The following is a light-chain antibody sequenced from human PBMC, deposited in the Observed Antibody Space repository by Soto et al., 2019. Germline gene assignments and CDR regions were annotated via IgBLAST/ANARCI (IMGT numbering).Light chain of an antibody. CDR1: SSDVGDYNY. CDR3: SSHTSSGARV. J-gene: IGLJ3*02. Sequence: QSALTQPASVSGSPGQSITISCTGASSDVGDYNYVSWYQQYPGKAHKLMIYDVSNRPSGVSNRFSGSKSGNTASLTISGLQAEDEAFYHCSSHTSSGARVFGGGTKLTVL. V-gene: IGLV2-14*01. CDR2: DVS.